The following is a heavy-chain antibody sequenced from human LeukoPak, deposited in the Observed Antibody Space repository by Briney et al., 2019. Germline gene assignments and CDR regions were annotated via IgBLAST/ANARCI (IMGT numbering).Heavy chain of an antibody. J-gene: IGHJ4*02. CDR3: AKDVTSSSWNGYFDY. V-gene: IGHV3-43*01. CDR2: ISWDGSSA. CDR1: GFTFEDYT. Sequence: GGSLRLSCAASGFTFEDYTMHWVRHAPGKGLEWVSLISWDGSSAYYVDSVRGRFTISRDNSKNSVYLQMNSLRTEDTAFYYCAKDVTSSSWNGYFDYWGQGTLVTVSS. D-gene: IGHD6-13*01.